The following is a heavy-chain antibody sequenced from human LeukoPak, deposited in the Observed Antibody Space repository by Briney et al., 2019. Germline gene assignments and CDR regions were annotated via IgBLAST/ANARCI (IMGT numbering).Heavy chain of an antibody. CDR2: IFYSGST. V-gene: IGHV4-39*01. CDR3: ARHRRDYYGSGRMYYFDY. Sequence: SETLSLTCSVSGGSISSSNYYWAWIRQPPGKGLQWIGSIFYSGSTYYNPSLKSRVTISVDTSKNQFSLKLSSVTAADTAVYYCARHRRDYYGSGRMYYFDYWGQGTLVTVSS. J-gene: IGHJ4*02. CDR1: GGSISSSNYY. D-gene: IGHD3-10*01.